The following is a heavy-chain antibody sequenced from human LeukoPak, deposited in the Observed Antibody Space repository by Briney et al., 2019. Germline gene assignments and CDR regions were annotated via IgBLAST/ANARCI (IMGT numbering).Heavy chain of an antibody. CDR1: GGSFSGYY. CDR3: ARRGIAARAQDY. D-gene: IGHD6-6*01. J-gene: IGHJ4*02. CDR2: INHSGST. V-gene: IGHV4-34*01. Sequence: SETLSLTCAVYGGSFSGYYWSWIRQPPGKGLEWIGEINHSGSTNYNPSLKSRVTISVDTSKNQFSLKLSSVTAADTAVYYCARRGIAARAQDYWGQGTLVTVSS.